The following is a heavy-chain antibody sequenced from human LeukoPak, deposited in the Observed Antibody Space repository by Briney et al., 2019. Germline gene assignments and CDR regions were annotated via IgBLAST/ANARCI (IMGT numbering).Heavy chain of an antibody. CDR2: IKQDGSEK. CDR1: GFTFSSYW. V-gene: IGHV3-7*01. D-gene: IGHD6-6*01. J-gene: IGHJ4*02. CDR3: ARGARTHDY. Sequence: GGSLRLSCADSGFTFSSYWMRWVRQAPGKGLEWVANIKQDGSEKYYVDSVKGRFTTSRDNAKNSLYLQMNSLRAEDTAVYYCARGARTHDYWGQGTLVTVSS.